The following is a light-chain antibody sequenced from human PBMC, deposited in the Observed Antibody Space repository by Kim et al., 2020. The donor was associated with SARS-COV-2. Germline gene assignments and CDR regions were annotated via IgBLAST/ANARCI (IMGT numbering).Light chain of an antibody. J-gene: IGKJ1*01. V-gene: IGKV1-17*03. CDR1: QGISTD. CDR2: GAF. CDR3: LQHNNYPWT. Sequence: SASVGDRVTITCRANQGISTDLAWFQQKPGKVPKRLIFGAFSLQSGVPSRFSGSGSGTEFTLTISSLQPEDFATYYCLQHNNYPWTFGQGTKVDIK.